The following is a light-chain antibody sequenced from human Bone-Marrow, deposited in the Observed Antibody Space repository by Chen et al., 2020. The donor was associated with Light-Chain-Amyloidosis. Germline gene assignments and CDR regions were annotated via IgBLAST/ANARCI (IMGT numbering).Light chain of an antibody. Sequence: EIVLTQSPATLSLSPGVRATLSCRASQSVRNYLAWYQQKPGQAPRLLIYDASTRATGIPARFSGSGSGTDFTLTINSREPEDFAVYYCQQRSSWTITFGPGTRVDIK. CDR2: DAS. CDR3: QQRSSWTIT. CDR1: QSVRNY. V-gene: IGKV3-11*01. J-gene: IGKJ3*01.